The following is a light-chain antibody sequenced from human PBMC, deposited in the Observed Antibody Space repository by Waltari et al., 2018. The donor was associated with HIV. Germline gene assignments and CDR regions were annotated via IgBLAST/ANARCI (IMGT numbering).Light chain of an antibody. Sequence: QSALTQPASLSGSPGPSLTISCTGAGSDIGSSALVSWYQQQPGKAPKLMIYGVSKRPSGFSSRFSASKAGNAASLTISDLRTVDEAVYYCSSGTTRGSHVFGSGTKVTV. CDR2: GVS. CDR1: GSDIGSSAL. CDR3: SSGTTRGSHV. V-gene: IGLV2-23*02. J-gene: IGLJ1*01.